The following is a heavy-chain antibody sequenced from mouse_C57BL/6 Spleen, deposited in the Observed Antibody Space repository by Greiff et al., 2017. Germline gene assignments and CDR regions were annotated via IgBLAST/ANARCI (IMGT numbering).Heavy chain of an antibody. J-gene: IGHJ3*01. V-gene: IGHV3-1*01. D-gene: IGHD1-1*01. CDR1: GYSITSGYD. CDR2: ISYSGST. Sequence: EVMLVESGPGMVKPSQSLSLTCTVTGYSITSGYDWHWIRHFPGNKLEWMGYISYSGSTNYNPSLKSRISITHDTSKNHFFLKLNSVTTEDTATYYCARGGLLRFYFFAYWGQGTLVTVSA. CDR3: ARGGLLRFYFFAY.